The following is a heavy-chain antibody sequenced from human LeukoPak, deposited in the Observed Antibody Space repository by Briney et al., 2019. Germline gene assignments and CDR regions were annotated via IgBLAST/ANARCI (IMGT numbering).Heavy chain of an antibody. V-gene: IGHV6-1*01. CDR3: ARHSRGSYSRVAFWFDP. CDR2: TYYRSKWHS. CDR1: GDSVSNNHAA. Sequence: SQTLSLTCAISGDSVSNNHAAWNWIRRSPSGGLEWLGRTYYRSKWHSDYAVSLKSRITINPDTSKNLFSLQLGSVTAADTAVYYCARHSRGSYSRVAFWFDPWGQGTLVTVSS. J-gene: IGHJ5*02. D-gene: IGHD1-26*01.